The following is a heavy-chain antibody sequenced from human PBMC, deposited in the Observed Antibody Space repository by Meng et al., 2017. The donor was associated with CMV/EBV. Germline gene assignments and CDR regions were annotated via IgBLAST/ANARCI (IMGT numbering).Heavy chain of an antibody. D-gene: IGHD3-3*01. CDR1: GFTFSSYS. CDR2: ISSSSTI. CDR3: ARDDYDFWSGYYYGYYYYGMDA. J-gene: IGHJ6*02. V-gene: IGHV3-48*04. Sequence: GGSLRLSCATSGFTFSSYSMNWVRQAPGKGLEWVSYISSSSTIYYADSVKGRFTISRDNAKNSLYLQMNSLRAEDTAVYYCARDDYDFWSGYYYGYYYYGMDAWGQGTTVTVSS.